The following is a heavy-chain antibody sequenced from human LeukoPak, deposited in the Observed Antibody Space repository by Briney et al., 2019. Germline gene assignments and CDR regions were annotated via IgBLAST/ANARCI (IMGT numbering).Heavy chain of an antibody. V-gene: IGHV1-18*01. D-gene: IGHD3-22*01. CDR2: VSGYNGNT. J-gene: IGHJ4*02. Sequence: ASVKVSCKTSGYTFSRHGITWVRQAPGRGLEWMGWVSGYNGNTNYAQNAQGRVTMTTDTSTNTAYMELRSLRSDDTAVYYCAKDIHPGLDSGASCCFDYWGQGTPVTVSS. CDR1: GYTFSRHG. CDR3: AKDIHPGLDSGASCCFDY.